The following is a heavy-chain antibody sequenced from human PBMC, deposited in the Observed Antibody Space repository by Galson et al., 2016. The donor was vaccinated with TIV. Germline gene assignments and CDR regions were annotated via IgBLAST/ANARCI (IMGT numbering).Heavy chain of an antibody. Sequence: SVKVSCKVSGNSLNESVIHWVRQAPGKGLEWMGGFDPEVAKTVYAQKLQDRVTMAADTSTNTAYMELGSLRFEDTAVYYCATVAWFPGLSLDTWGQGTLVTVSS. CDR2: FDPEVAKT. CDR3: ATVAWFPGLSLDT. J-gene: IGHJ5*02. V-gene: IGHV1-24*01. D-gene: IGHD2/OR15-2a*01. CDR1: GNSLNESV.